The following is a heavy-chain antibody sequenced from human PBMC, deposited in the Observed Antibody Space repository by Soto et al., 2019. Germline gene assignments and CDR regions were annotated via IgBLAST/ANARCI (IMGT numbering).Heavy chain of an antibody. V-gene: IGHV1-18*01. D-gene: IGHD6-13*01. CDR3: ARDVTWENSSSFDY. Sequence: ASVKVSCKASGYTFTSYGISWVRQAPGQGLEWMGWISAYNGNTNYAQKLQGRVTMTTDTSTSTAYMELRSLRSDDTAVYYCARDVTWENSSSFDYCGQGTLVTVSS. CDR1: GYTFTSYG. J-gene: IGHJ4*02. CDR2: ISAYNGNT.